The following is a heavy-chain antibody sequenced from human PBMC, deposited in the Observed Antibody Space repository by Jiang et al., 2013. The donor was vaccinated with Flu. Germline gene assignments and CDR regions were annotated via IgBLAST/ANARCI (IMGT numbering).Heavy chain of an antibody. CDR3: ARLLKRKYYYDSSGYSTDY. V-gene: IGHV5-10-1*01. CDR1: GYSFTSYW. Sequence: EVKKPGESLRISCKGSGYSFTSYWISWVRQMPGKGLEWMGRIDPSDSYTNYSPSFQGHVTISADKSISTAYLQWSSLKASDTAMYYCARLLKRKYYYDSSGYSTDYWGQGTLVTVSS. CDR2: IDPSDSYT. D-gene: IGHD3-22*01. J-gene: IGHJ4*02.